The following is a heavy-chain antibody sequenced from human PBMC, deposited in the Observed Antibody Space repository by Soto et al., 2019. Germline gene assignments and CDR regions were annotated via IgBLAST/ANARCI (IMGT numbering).Heavy chain of an antibody. Sequence: LRLSCAASGFTFDDYAMHWVRQAPGKGLEWVSLISWDGGSTYYADSVKGRFTISRDNSKNSLYLQMNSLRAEDTALYYCAKDKGSGYNWNDGVDYWGQGTLVTVSS. CDR3: AKDKGSGYNWNDGVDY. J-gene: IGHJ4*02. V-gene: IGHV3-43D*04. D-gene: IGHD1-20*01. CDR2: ISWDGGST. CDR1: GFTFDDYA.